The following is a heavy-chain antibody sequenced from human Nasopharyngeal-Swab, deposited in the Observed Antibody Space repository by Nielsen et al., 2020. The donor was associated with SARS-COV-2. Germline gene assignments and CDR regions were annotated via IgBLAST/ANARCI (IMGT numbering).Heavy chain of an antibody. J-gene: IGHJ3*02. CDR2: ISSSSSYI. CDR3: ARDDYGDYEDAFDI. Sequence: VRQMPGKGLEWVSSISSSSSYIYYADSVKGRFTISRDNAKNSLYLQMNSLRAEDTAVYYCARDDYGDYEDAFDIWGQGTMVTVSS. V-gene: IGHV3-21*01. D-gene: IGHD4-17*01.